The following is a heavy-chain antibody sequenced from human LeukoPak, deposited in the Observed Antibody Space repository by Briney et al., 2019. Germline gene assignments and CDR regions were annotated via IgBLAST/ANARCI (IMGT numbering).Heavy chain of an antibody. D-gene: IGHD3-22*01. Sequence: PSETLSLTCAVYGGSFSGYYWSWIRQPPGKGLEWIGEINHSGSTNYSPSLKSRVTISVDTSKNQFSLKLSSVTAADTAVYYCASAYYYDSSGYSFDYWGQGTLVTVSS. J-gene: IGHJ4*02. CDR3: ASAYYYDSSGYSFDY. V-gene: IGHV4-34*01. CDR1: GGSFSGYY. CDR2: INHSGST.